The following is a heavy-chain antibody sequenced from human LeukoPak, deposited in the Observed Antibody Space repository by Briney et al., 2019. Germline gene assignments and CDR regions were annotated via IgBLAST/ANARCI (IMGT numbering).Heavy chain of an antibody. D-gene: IGHD3-22*01. J-gene: IGHJ5*02. CDR2: IYYSGST. CDR1: GVSISSYY. V-gene: IGHV4-59*01. CDR3: ARVYGIYYYDSSGYLSAGWFDP. Sequence: SETLSLTCTVSGVSISSYYWSWIRQPPGKGLEWIGYIYYSGSTNYDPSLMSRVTISLNTSKNQFSLKLSSVPAADTAVYYCARVYGIYYYDSSGYLSAGWFDPWGQGTLVTVSS.